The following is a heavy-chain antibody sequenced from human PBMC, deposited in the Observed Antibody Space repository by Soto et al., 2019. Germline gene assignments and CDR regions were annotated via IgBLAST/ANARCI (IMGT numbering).Heavy chain of an antibody. CDR1: GFTFSNSA. Sequence: QVQLVESGGGVVQPWRSLRLSCAASGFTFSNSAMHWARQAPGKGLEWVAVISYDGNNKYYADSVKGRFTISRDNSMNTLYLQMNSLRPEDTAVYYCARDRVVAGIGEIDYWGQGTLVTVSS. CDR3: ARDRVVAGIGEIDY. J-gene: IGHJ4*02. CDR2: ISYDGNNK. V-gene: IGHV3-30-3*01. D-gene: IGHD6-19*01.